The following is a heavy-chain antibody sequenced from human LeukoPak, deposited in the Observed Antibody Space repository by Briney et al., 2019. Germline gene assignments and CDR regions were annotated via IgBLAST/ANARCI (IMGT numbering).Heavy chain of an antibody. V-gene: IGHV3-23*01. CDR2: ISGSGGST. J-gene: IGHJ4*02. D-gene: IGHD6-19*01. CDR3: ARKLAGDRPLDY. Sequence: GGSLRLSCAASGFTFSSYAMSWVRQAPGKGLEWVSAISGSGGSTYYADSVKGRFTISRDNSKNSLYLQMNSLRAEDTAVYYCARKLAGDRPLDYWGQGTLVTVSS. CDR1: GFTFSSYA.